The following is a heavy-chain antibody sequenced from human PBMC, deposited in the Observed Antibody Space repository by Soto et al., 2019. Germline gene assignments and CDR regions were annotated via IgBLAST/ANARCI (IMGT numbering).Heavy chain of an antibody. V-gene: IGHV4-31*03. D-gene: IGHD3-9*01. J-gene: IGHJ4*02. CDR1: GGSISSGGYY. CDR3: ARGGYYCDWLSGFDY. Sequence: QVQLQESGPGLVKPSQTLSLTCTVSGGSISSGGYYWSWIRQHPGKGLEWIGYIYYSGSTYYNPSRQSRVTIXAAXSXSQFALKLSSVTAADTAVYYCARGGYYCDWLSGFDYWGQGTLVTVSS. CDR2: IYYSGST.